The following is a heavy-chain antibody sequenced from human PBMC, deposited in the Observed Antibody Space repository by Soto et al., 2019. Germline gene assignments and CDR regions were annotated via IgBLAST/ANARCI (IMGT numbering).Heavy chain of an antibody. J-gene: IGHJ6*02. D-gene: IGHD2-2*01. Sequence: QVQLVQSGAEVKKPGASVKVSCKASGYTFTSYGISWVRQAPGQGLEWMGWISAYNGNTNYAQKHQGRGTTTTDTSTSTAYVELRSRGSDDTAVYYWARIVVVPAAMIGVADYYYYGMDVWGQGTTVTVSS. CDR3: ARIVVVPAAMIGVADYYYYGMDV. CDR1: GYTFTSYG. V-gene: IGHV1-18*01. CDR2: ISAYNGNT.